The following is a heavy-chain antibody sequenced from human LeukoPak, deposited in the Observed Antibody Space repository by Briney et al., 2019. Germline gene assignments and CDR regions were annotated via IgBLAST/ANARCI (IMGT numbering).Heavy chain of an antibody. D-gene: IGHD5-12*01. J-gene: IGHJ4*02. CDR1: GFTFSSYA. V-gene: IGHV3-30-3*01. CDR3: ARDRSGLRFGDY. CDR2: ISYDGSNK. Sequence: PGGSLRLSCAASGFTFSSYAMHWVRQAPGKGLEWVAVISYDGSNKYYADSVKGRFTISRDNSKNTLYLQMNSLRAEDTAVYYCARDRSGLRFGDYWGQGTLVTVSS.